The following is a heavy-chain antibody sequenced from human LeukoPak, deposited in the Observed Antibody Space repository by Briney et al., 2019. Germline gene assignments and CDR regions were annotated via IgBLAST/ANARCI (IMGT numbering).Heavy chain of an antibody. D-gene: IGHD3-3*01. Sequence: ASVKVSCKASGYTFTGYYMHWVRQAPGQGLEWMGIINPSGGSTSYAQKFQGRVTMTRDTSTSTVYMELSSLRSEDTAVYYCARAESSITIFGVADFDYWGQGTLVTVSS. CDR1: GYTFTGYY. CDR2: INPSGGST. CDR3: ARAESSITIFGVADFDY. J-gene: IGHJ4*02. V-gene: IGHV1-46*03.